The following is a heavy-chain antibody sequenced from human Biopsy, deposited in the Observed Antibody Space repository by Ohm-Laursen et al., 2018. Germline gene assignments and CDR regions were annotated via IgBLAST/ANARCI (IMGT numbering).Heavy chain of an antibody. D-gene: IGHD6-6*01. CDR3: ARGYSRRVSIFEASIYWFDT. Sequence: SVKVSCKASGYSFSTYDVNWVRQARGQGLEWMGWMIPSSGKTGYAQRFQGRVTLTMNTSMSTAYMELSGLRSEDTAVYYCARGYSRRVSIFEASIYWFDTWGQGTLVTVSS. J-gene: IGHJ5*02. CDR2: MIPSSGKT. CDR1: GYSFSTYD. V-gene: IGHV1-8*01.